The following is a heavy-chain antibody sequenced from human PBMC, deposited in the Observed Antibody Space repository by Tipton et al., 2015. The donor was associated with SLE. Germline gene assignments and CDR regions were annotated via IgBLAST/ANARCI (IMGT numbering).Heavy chain of an antibody. D-gene: IGHD7-27*01. J-gene: IGHJ4*02. CDR1: GGSFSGYY. CDR3: ARGLAAGDRI. V-gene: IGHV4-59*01. Sequence: LSCAVYGGSFSGYYWSWIRQPLGKGLEWIGYIYYSGSTNYNPSLKSRVTISVDTSKNQFSLKLSSVTAADTAAYYCARGLAAGDRIWGQGTLVTVSS. CDR2: IYYSGST.